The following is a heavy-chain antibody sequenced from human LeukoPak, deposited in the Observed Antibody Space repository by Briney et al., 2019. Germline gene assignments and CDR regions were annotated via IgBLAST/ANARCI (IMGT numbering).Heavy chain of an antibody. D-gene: IGHD6-13*01. CDR1: GGSINSSPYY. V-gene: IGHV4-39*07. J-gene: IGHJ4*02. CDR2: LSYSGKT. CDR3: AREVSAAAGTYDY. Sequence: SETLSLTCIISGGSINSSPYYWGWIRQPPGEGLEWIGTLSYSGKTYYNPSLKTRVTISIDTSKNQFSLKLTSATAADTAVYYCAREVSAAAGTYDYWGQGNLVTVSS.